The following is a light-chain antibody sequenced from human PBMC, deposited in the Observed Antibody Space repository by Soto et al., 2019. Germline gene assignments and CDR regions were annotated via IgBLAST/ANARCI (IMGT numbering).Light chain of an antibody. CDR3: EMYNIAPLIT. V-gene: IGKV1-27*01. Sequence: DIQMIQSPSSLSAYVGARVTISCRASQDIGNHLAWYQQKPGKVPKLLIHAASTLQSGVPSRFSGSGSGTDFTHSISSLQPEDVATYFCEMYNIAPLITFGQGTRLEIK. CDR2: AAS. J-gene: IGKJ5*01. CDR1: QDIGNH.